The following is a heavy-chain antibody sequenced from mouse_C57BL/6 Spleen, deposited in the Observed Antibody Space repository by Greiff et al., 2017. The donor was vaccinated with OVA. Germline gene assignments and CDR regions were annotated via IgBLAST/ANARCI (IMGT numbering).Heavy chain of an antibody. CDR2: IYPGSGNT. J-gene: IGHJ3*01. CDR1: GYTFTDYY. Sequence: QVQLQQSGAELVRPGASVKLSCKASGYTFTDYYINWVKQRPGQGLEWIARIYPGSGNTYYNEKFKGKATLTAEKSSSTAYMQLSSLTSEDSAVYFCARDGYYGCAYWGQGTLVTVSA. CDR3: ARDGYYGCAY. V-gene: IGHV1-76*01. D-gene: IGHD2-3*01.